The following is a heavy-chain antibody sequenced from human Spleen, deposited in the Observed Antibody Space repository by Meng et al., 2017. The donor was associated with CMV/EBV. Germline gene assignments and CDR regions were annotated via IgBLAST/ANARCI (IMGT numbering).Heavy chain of an antibody. D-gene: IGHD5-12*01. Sequence: TFSSYVTSWVRQAPGQGLEWMGGIIPSFGTANYARKFQGRVTIITDESTSTAYMDLNSLRSEDTAVYYCAGGPFEDSGYDYPYQFDYWGQGTLVTVSS. V-gene: IGHV1-69*05. J-gene: IGHJ4*02. CDR2: IIPSFGTA. CDR3: AGGPFEDSGYDYPYQFDY. CDR1: TFSSYV.